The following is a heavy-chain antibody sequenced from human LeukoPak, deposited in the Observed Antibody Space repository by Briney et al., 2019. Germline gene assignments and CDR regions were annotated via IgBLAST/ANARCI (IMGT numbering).Heavy chain of an antibody. J-gene: IGHJ5*02. CDR3: AKEPGDSCP. CDR2: ISYDGSNK. Sequence: GGSLRLSCAASGFTFSNYGMHWVRQAPGKGLECVAVISYDGSNKYYADSVKGRFTISRDNSKNTLYLQMNSLRGEDTAVYYCAKEPGDSCPWGQGTLVTVSS. V-gene: IGHV3-30*18. D-gene: IGHD3-22*01. CDR1: GFTFSNYG.